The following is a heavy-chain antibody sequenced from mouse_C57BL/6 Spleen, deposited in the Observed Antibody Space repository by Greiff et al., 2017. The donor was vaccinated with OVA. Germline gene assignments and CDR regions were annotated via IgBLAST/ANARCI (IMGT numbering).Heavy chain of an antibody. V-gene: IGHV5-9-1*02. CDR2: ISSGGDYI. J-gene: IGHJ3*01. D-gene: IGHD2-4*01. CDR3: TREDDYDGGFAY. CDR1: GFTFSSYA. Sequence: EVKLMESGEGLVKPGGSLKLSCAASGFTFSSYAMSWVRQTPEKRLEWVAYISSGGDYIYYADTVKGRFTISRDNARNTLYLQMSSLKSEDTAMYYCTREDDYDGGFAYWGQGTLVTVSA.